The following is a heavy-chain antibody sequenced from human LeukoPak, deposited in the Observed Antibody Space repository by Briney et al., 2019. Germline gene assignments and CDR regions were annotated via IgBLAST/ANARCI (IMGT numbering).Heavy chain of an antibody. CDR3: ARQHSQVFDP. D-gene: IGHD3-3*02. Sequence: PGGSLRLSCAASGFTFSSYGMSWVRQAPGKGLEWVSAISGSGGSTYYADSVKGRFTISRDNSKNSLYLQMNSLRAEDTAVYFCARQHSQVFDPWGQGTLVTVSS. V-gene: IGHV3-23*01. J-gene: IGHJ5*02. CDR1: GFTFSSYG. CDR2: ISGSGGST.